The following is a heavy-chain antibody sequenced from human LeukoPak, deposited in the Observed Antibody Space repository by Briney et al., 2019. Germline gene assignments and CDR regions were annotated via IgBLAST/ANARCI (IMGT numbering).Heavy chain of an antibody. CDR2: VSSDGTT. V-gene: IGHV4-59*08. D-gene: IGHD2-8*02. J-gene: IGHJ4*02. CDR1: GDSVTSYY. CDR3: ARLDCTGDGCYNH. Sequence: PSETLSLTCSVSGDSVTSYYWSWLRQPPGKGLGWIGYVSSDGTTNYTPSLRSRVIMSVDTAKNHISLSLTSLTAAHTAIYYCARLDCTGDGCYNHWGRGTLVTVSS.